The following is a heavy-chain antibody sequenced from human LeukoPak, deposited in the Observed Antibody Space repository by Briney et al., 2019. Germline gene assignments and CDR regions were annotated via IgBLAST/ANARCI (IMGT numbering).Heavy chain of an antibody. CDR1: GFTFSSYA. CDR3: AKGSIYDSSGYYGY. V-gene: IGHV3-23*01. Sequence: GGSLRLSCAASGFTFSSYAMSWVRQAQGKGLEWISAISGSGGSTYYADSVKGRFTISRDNSKNTLYLQMNSLRAEDTAVYYCAKGSIYDSSGYYGYWGQGTLVTVSS. D-gene: IGHD3-22*01. J-gene: IGHJ4*02. CDR2: ISGSGGST.